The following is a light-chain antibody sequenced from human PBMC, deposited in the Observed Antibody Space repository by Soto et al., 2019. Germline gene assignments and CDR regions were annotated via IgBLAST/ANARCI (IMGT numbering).Light chain of an antibody. CDR2: GAS. CDR3: QQRDTWRT. Sequence: IVLTQSPDTLSLSPGERATLSCRASQSVSRYLAWYQQKPGQSPRLLIYGASNRATGIPARFSGSGSGTDFTLTISTLEPEDFAVYYCQQRDTWRTFCQGTKLEI. V-gene: IGKV3-11*01. CDR1: QSVSRY. J-gene: IGKJ2*01.